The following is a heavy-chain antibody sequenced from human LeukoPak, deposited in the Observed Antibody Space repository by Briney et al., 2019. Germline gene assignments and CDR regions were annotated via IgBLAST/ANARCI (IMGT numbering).Heavy chain of an antibody. CDR3: ARETSQKGAHYMDV. V-gene: IGHV4-59*01. D-gene: IGHD3-16*01. J-gene: IGHJ6*03. CDR1: GGSISSYY. CDR2: IYYSGST. Sequence: SETLSLTCTVSGGSISSYYWSWLRQPPGKGLEWIGYIYYSGSTSYKPSLKSRVTISVDTSKNQFSLKLRSVTAADTAVYSCARETSQKGAHYMDVWGKGTTVTISS.